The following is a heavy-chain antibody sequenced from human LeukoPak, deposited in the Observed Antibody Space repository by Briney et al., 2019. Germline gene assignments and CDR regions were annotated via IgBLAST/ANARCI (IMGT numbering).Heavy chain of an antibody. CDR1: GFAFDDYA. V-gene: IGHV3-9*01. CDR2: ISWNSGSI. CDR3: AKDSRAKDSSSPFDY. D-gene: IGHD6-6*01. Sequence: GGSLRLSCAASGFAFDDYAMHWVRQAPGKGLEWVSGISWNSGSIGYVDSVKGRFTISRDNSKNTLYLQMNSLRAEDTAVYYCAKDSRAKDSSSPFDYWGQGTLVTVSS. J-gene: IGHJ4*02.